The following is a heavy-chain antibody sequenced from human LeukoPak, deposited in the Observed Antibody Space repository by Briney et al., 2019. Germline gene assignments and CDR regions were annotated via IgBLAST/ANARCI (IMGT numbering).Heavy chain of an antibody. CDR3: ARDVGYCSRASCYVWFDP. V-gene: IGHV4-59*01. J-gene: IGHJ5*02. CDR2: ISSSGNS. D-gene: IGHD2-2*01. Sequence: SETLSLTCTVSGDSISSYYWSWIRQPPGKALEWIGYISSSGNSNYNPSLDSRVTISLDTSKNQFSLRLSSVTAADTAIYHCARDVGYCSRASCYVWFDPWGQGTLVTVSS. CDR1: GDSISSYY.